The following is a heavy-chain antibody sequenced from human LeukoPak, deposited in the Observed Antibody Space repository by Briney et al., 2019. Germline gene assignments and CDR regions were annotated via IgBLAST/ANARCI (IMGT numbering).Heavy chain of an antibody. CDR1: GYTFTGYY. CDR2: INPDSGGT. Sequence: SVKVSCKASGYTFTGYYMHWVRQAPGQGLEWMGWINPDSGGTNYAQKFQGRVTMTRDTSISTAYMELSRLRSDDTAVYYCARDQYYYGSGRLAFGDYFDYWGQGTLVTVSS. V-gene: IGHV1-2*02. D-gene: IGHD3-10*01. J-gene: IGHJ4*02. CDR3: ARDQYYYGSGRLAFGDYFDY.